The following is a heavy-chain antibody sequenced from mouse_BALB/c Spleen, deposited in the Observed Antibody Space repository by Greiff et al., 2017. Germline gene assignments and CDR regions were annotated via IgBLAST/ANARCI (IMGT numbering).Heavy chain of an antibody. CDR3: ARDYGNYVDY. V-gene: IGHV1-54*01. CDR1: GYAFTNYL. D-gene: IGHD2-1*01. J-gene: IGHJ2*01. CDR2: INPGSGGT. Sequence: QVQLKESGAELVRPGTSVKVSCKASGYAFTNYLIEWVKQRPGQGLEWIGVINPGSGGTNYNEKFKGKATLTADKSSSTAYMQLSSLTSDDSAVYFCARDYGNYVDYWGQGTTLTVSS.